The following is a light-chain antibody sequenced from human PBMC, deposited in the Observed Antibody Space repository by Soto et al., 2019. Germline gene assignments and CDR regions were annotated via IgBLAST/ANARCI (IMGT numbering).Light chain of an antibody. CDR3: QQTSMTPFT. Sequence: DLQMTQSPSSLSASVGDRLTITCRASQSITTYLNWYQHKPGKAPILLIYSTSTLQSGVPSRFRGSGSGTHFTLTLSSLQPEDFAVYYCQQTSMTPFTFGGGTKVEIK. V-gene: IGKV1-39*01. CDR2: STS. CDR1: QSITTY. J-gene: IGKJ4*01.